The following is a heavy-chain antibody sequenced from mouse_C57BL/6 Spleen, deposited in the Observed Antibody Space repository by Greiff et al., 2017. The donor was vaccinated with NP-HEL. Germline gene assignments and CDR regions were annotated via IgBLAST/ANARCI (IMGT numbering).Heavy chain of an antibody. Sequence: QVQLQQSGPELVKPGASVKISCKASGYAFSSSWMNWVKQRPGKGLEWIGRIYPGDGDTNYNGKFKGKATLTADKSSSTAYMQLSSLTSEDSAVYFCARGALTPFAYWGQGTLVTVSA. D-gene: IGHD4-1*01. CDR2: IYPGDGDT. J-gene: IGHJ3*01. CDR1: GYAFSSSW. CDR3: ARGALTPFAY. V-gene: IGHV1-82*01.